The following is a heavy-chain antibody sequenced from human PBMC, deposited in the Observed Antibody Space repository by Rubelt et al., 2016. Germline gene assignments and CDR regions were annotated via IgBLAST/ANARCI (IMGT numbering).Heavy chain of an antibody. CDR3: ARDVGSWTYDY. Sequence: QVQLVQSGAEVKKPGASVTVSCEASGYTFTNHDIVWVRQATGQGLEWMGWMNPSSGNTDFAQKFQGRVAMTRDVSRKTAYMELGSLRSDDTAVYYRARDVGSWTYDYWGQGTLVTVSS. J-gene: IGHJ4*02. D-gene: IGHD1-26*01. CDR2: MNPSSGNT. V-gene: IGHV1-8*01. CDR1: GYTFTNHD.